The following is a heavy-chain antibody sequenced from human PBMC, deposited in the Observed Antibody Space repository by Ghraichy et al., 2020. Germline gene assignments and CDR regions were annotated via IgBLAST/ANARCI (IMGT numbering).Heavy chain of an antibody. J-gene: IGHJ4*02. CDR1: GGSISSGGYY. V-gene: IGHV4-31*03. CDR2: IYYSGST. D-gene: IGHD3-22*01. Sequence: SETLSLTCTVSGGSISSGGYYWSWIRQHPGKGLEWIGYIYYSGSTYYNPSLKSRVTISVDTSKNQFSLKLSSVTAADTAVYYCASGSYDSSGYYSYWGQGTLVTVSS. CDR3: ASGSYDSSGYYSY.